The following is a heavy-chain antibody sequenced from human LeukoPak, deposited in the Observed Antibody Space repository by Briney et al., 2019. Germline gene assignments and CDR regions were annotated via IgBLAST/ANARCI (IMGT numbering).Heavy chain of an antibody. CDR3: ARDEPYCSSTSCYGTYGMDV. Sequence: SETLSLTCTVSGGSISSGGYYWSWIRQHPGKGLEWIGYIYYSGSTYYNPSLKSRVTISVDTPKNQFSLKLSSVTAADTAVYYCARDEPYCSSTSCYGTYGMDVWGQGTTVTVSS. D-gene: IGHD2-2*01. J-gene: IGHJ6*02. CDR2: IYYSGST. V-gene: IGHV4-31*03. CDR1: GGSISSGGYY.